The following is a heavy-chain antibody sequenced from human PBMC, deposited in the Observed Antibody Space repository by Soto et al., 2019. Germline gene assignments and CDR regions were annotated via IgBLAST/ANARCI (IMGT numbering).Heavy chain of an antibody. CDR1: GGSISSYY. J-gene: IGHJ4*02. CDR3: ARLATIGYFDY. Sequence: SETLSLTCTVSGGSISSYYWSWIRQPPGKGLEWIGYIYYSGSTNYNPSLKSRVTISVDTSKNQFSLKLSSVTAADTAVYYCARLATIGYFDYWGQGTLVTVSS. CDR2: IYYSGST. V-gene: IGHV4-59*01. D-gene: IGHD5-12*01.